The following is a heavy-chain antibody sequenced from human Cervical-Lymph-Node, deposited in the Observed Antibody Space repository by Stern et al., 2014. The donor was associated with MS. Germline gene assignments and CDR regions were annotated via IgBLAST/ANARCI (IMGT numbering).Heavy chain of an antibody. Sequence: QLVQSGSELKKPGASVKVSCKASGYTFTFYGINWVRQAPGQGLEYMGWINTNSGNPTYAQAFTGRFVFSLDTSVSTAYLQISGLKAEDTAVYYCARDKMLTTFDSWGQGTLVTVS. V-gene: IGHV7-4-1*02. D-gene: IGHD4/OR15-4a*01. J-gene: IGHJ4*02. CDR2: INTNSGNP. CDR3: ARDKMLTTFDS. CDR1: GYTFTFYG.